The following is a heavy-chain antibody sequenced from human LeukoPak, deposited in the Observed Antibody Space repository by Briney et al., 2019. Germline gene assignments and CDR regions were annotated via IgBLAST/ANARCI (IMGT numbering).Heavy chain of an antibody. CDR3: AKDLAPGGVTTLMDY. D-gene: IGHD4-17*01. Sequence: GRSLRLSCAASGFTFSSYGMHWVRQAPGKGLEWVAVISYDGSNKYYADSVKGRFTISRDNSKNTLYLQMNSLRAEDTAVYHCAKDLAPGGVTTLMDYWGQGTLVTVSS. V-gene: IGHV3-30*18. CDR1: GFTFSSYG. J-gene: IGHJ4*02. CDR2: ISYDGSNK.